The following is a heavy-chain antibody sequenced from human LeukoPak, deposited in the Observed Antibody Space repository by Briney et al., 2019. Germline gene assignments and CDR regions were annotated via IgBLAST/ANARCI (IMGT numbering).Heavy chain of an antibody. D-gene: IGHD5-12*01. CDR3: VRDGGVSGYDLLDY. CDR1: GFIFSNYW. Sequence: GGSLRLSCTASGFIFSNYWMTWVRQAPGKGLEWVAQINQDGSKEYYIDSVKARFSISRDNARNSLSLQMNSLRAEDTTVYYCVRDGGVSGYDLLDYWGQGTLVTVSS. J-gene: IGHJ4*02. CDR2: INQDGSKE. V-gene: IGHV3-7*01.